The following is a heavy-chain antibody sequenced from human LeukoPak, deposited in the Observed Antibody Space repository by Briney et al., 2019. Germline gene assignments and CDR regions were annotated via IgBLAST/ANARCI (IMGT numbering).Heavy chain of an antibody. CDR3: TTDRKEYSGYEPDY. J-gene: IGHJ4*02. V-gene: IGHV3-15*01. D-gene: IGHD5-12*01. CDR2: IKSKTDGGTT. Sequence: GGSLRLSCAASGFTFSNAWMSWVRQAPGKGLKWVGRIKSKTDGGTTDYAAPVKGRFTISRDDSKNTLYLQMNSLKTEDTAVYYCTTDRKEYSGYEPDYWGQGTLVTVSS. CDR1: GFTFSNAW.